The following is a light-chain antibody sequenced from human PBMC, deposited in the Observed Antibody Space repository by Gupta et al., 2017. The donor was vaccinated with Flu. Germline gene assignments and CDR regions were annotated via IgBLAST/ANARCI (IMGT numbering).Light chain of an antibody. V-gene: IGLV3-21*02. Sequence: GASNIGTKNVHWYQQGAGQAPVLVLYDDDRRPSGIPERFSGSSLGNTATLTISRVEVGDEADFFCQVWDSTSGVVFGGGTKLTVL. CDR1: NIGTKN. CDR2: DDD. J-gene: IGLJ2*01. CDR3: QVWDSTSGVV.